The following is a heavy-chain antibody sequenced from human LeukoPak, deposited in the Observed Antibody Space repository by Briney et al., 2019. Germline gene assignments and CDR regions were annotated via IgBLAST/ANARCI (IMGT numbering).Heavy chain of an antibody. J-gene: IGHJ4*02. CDR1: GFTFSSYA. V-gene: IGHV3-23*01. D-gene: IGHD3-22*01. CDR3: AKDQAYYYDSSGYYYLDY. CDR2: SSGSGGST. Sequence: GGSLRLSCAASGFTFSSYAMSWVRQAPGKGLEWVSASSGSGGSTYYADSVKGRFTISRDNSKNTLYLQMNSLRAEDTAVYYCAKDQAYYYDSSGYYYLDYWGQGTLVTVSS.